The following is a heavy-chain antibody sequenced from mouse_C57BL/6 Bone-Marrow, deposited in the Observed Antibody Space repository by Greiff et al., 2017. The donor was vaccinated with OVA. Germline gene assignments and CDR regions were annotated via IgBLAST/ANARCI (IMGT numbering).Heavy chain of an antibody. V-gene: IGHV1-58*01. Sequence: DVHLVESGAELVRPGSSVKMSCKTSGYTFTSYGINWVKQRPGQGLEWIGYIYIGNGYTEYNEKFKGKATLTSDTSSSTAYMQLSSLTSEDSAIYFCARNVLYYGSSYDWYFDVWGTGTTVTVSS. CDR1: GYTFTSYG. CDR3: ARNVLYYGSSYDWYFDV. J-gene: IGHJ1*03. CDR2: IYIGNGYT. D-gene: IGHD1-1*01.